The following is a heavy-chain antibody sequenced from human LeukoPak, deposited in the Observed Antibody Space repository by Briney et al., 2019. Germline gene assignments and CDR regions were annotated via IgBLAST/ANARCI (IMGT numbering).Heavy chain of an antibody. V-gene: IGHV4-4*07. Sequence: SETLSLTCTVSGGSISSYYWSWIRQPAGKGLEWIGRIYTSGSANYNPSLKSRVTMSVDTSKNQFSLRLSSVTAADTAVYYCARGSLLWFGELFMDYYYGMDVWGQGTTVTVSS. CDR3: ARGSLLWFGELFMDYYYGMDV. J-gene: IGHJ6*02. D-gene: IGHD3-10*01. CDR1: GGSISSYY. CDR2: IYTSGSA.